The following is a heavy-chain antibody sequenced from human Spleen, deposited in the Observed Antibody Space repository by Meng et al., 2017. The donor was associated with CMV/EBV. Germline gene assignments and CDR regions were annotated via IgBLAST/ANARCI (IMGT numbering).Heavy chain of an antibody. V-gene: IGHV1-69*15. D-gene: IGHD6-13*01. CDR2: IIPFFGTA. J-gene: IGHJ4*02. CDR3: ARGGGIAAAGTFDY. CDR1: GGTFRRHA. Sequence: QGQVGCSGAGVKTAWVSVKVSCKASGGTFRRHAISWVGTAPGKGLEWIGRIIPFFGTAKYGTNFQGRVTITADESTSTAYMELSSLRSEDTAVYYCARGGGIAAAGTFDYWGQGTLVTVSS.